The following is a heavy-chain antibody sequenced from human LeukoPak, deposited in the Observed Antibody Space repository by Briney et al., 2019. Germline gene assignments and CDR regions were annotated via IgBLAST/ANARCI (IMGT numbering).Heavy chain of an antibody. D-gene: IGHD3-22*01. Sequence: PGGSLRLSCAASGFTFSDYYMSWIRQAPGQGLEWVSYISSSGSTIYYADSVKGRFTISRDNAKNSLYLQMNSLRAEDTAVYYCARSARYDTEVFDYWGQGTLVTVSS. CDR3: ARSARYDTEVFDY. CDR1: GFTFSDYY. J-gene: IGHJ4*02. CDR2: ISSSGSTI. V-gene: IGHV3-11*01.